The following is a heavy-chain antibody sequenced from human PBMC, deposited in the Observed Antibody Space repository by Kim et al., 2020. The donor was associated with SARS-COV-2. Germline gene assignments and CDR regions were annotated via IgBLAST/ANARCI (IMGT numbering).Heavy chain of an antibody. D-gene: IGHD2-2*01. J-gene: IGHJ2*01. CDR1: GGSISSSSYY. CDR3: ARDSVVVRMEENWYFDL. Sequence: SETLSLTCTVSGGSISSSSYYWGWIRQPPGKGLEWIGSIYYSGSTYYNPSLKSRVTISVDTSKNQFSLKLSSVTAADTAVYYCARDSVVVRMEENWYFDLWGRGTLVTVSS. CDR2: IYYSGST. V-gene: IGHV4-39*07.